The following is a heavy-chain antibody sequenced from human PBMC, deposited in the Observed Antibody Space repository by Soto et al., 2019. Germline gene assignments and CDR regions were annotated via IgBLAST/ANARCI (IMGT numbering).Heavy chain of an antibody. V-gene: IGHV4-39*01. D-gene: IGHD2-2*01. Sequence: PSETLSLTCTVSGDSITGWSYYWAWIRQPPGKGLEWIGRIHFSGSTYYHPSLKTRASISVDTSKTQVSLKLSSVTAADTAVYYCARPPPDCSNPSCYLVWGQGTLVTVSS. CDR3: ARPPPDCSNPSCYLV. J-gene: IGHJ4*02. CDR1: GDSITGWSYY. CDR2: IHFSGST.